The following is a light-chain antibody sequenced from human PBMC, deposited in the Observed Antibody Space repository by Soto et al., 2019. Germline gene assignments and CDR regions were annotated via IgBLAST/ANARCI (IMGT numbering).Light chain of an antibody. J-gene: IGKJ4*01. V-gene: IGKV3-20*01. CDR3: QQYGSLPLT. CDR1: QSVSNN. CDR2: GAS. Sequence: ERVMPQSLVTLSVSPGERATLSCGASQSVSNNLAWYQQKPGQAPRLLIYGASSRATGITDRFSGSGSGTDFTLTISRLEPEDFAVYYCQQYGSLPLTFGEGTKVDIK.